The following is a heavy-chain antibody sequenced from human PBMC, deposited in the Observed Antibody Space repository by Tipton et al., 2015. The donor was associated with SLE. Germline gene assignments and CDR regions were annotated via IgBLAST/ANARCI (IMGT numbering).Heavy chain of an antibody. J-gene: IGHJ3*02. CDR2: MNPNSGNT. D-gene: IGHD2-21*01. V-gene: IGHV1-8*03. CDR3: ASVSPHIVVGIPYAFDI. Sequence: QSGAEVKKPGASVKVSCKASGYTFTGYYMHWVRQAPGQGLEWMGRMNPNSGNTGYAQKFQGRVTITRNTSISTAYMELSSLRSEDTAVYYFASVSPHIVVGIPYAFDIWGQGTMVTVSS. CDR1: GYTFTGYY.